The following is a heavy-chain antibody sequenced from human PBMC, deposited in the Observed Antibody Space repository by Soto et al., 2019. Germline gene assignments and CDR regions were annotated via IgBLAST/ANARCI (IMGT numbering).Heavy chain of an antibody. CDR1: GFTFSNAW. D-gene: IGHD3-16*02. Sequence: GGSLRLSCAASGFTFSNAWMNWVRQAPGKGLEWVGRIKSKTDGGTTDYAAPVKGRFTISRDDSKNTLYLQMNSLKTEDTAVYYCTTDRIADYVWGSYLPFNWGQGTLVTVSS. V-gene: IGHV3-15*07. CDR3: TTDRIADYVWGSYLPFN. CDR2: IKSKTDGGTT. J-gene: IGHJ4*02.